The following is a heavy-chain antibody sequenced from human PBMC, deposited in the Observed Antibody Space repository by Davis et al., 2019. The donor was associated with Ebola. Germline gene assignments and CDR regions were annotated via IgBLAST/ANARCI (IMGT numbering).Heavy chain of an antibody. CDR2: IDATDSST. CDR3: ARIGDHDAFDI. J-gene: IGHJ3*02. V-gene: IGHV5-10-1*01. Sequence: PGGSLRPSCKGSGYTFTTYWVIWVRQTPGKGPEWMGKIDATDSSTKYSPSFQGHVTFSADKSISTVYLQWSGLKASDTATYYCARIGDHDAFDIWGQGTLVTVS. D-gene: IGHD4-17*01. CDR1: GYTFTTYW.